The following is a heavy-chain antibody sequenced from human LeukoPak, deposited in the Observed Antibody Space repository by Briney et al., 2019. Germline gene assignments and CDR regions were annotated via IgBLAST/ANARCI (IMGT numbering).Heavy chain of an antibody. CDR2: IRYDGSNK. CDR1: GFTFSSYG. V-gene: IGHV3-30*02. Sequence: GGSLRLSCAASGFTFSSYGMHWVRQAPGKGLEWVAFIRYDGSNKYYADSVKGRFTISRDNSKNTLYLQMNSLRAEDTAVYYCAREGYSSFDYWGQGTLVTVSS. D-gene: IGHD5-18*01. CDR3: AREGYSSFDY. J-gene: IGHJ4*02.